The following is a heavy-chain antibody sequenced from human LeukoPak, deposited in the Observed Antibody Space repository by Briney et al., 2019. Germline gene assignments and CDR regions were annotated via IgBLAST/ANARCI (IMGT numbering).Heavy chain of an antibody. CDR1: GGSFSGYY. J-gene: IGHJ5*02. V-gene: IGHV4-34*01. CDR2: INHSGST. D-gene: IGHD6-6*01. Sequence: SETLSLTCAVYGGSFSGYYWSWIRQPPGKGLEWIGEINHSGSTNYNPSLKSRVTISVDTSKNQFSLKLSSVTAADTAVYYCARDGGSSSKWFDPWGQGTLVTVSS. CDR3: ARDGGSSSKWFDP.